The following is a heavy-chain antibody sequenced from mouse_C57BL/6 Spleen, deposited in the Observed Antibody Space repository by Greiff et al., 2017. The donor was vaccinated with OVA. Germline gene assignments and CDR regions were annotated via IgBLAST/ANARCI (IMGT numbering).Heavy chain of an antibody. V-gene: IGHV14-2*01. Sequence: EVMLVESGAELVKPGASVKLSCTASGFNIKDYYMHWVKQRTEQGLEWIGRIDPEDGETKYAPTFQGKATITADTSYNTAYLQLSSLTSEDTAVYYCASSGSSSWFAYWGQGTLVTVSA. D-gene: IGHD1-1*01. CDR3: ASSGSSSWFAY. CDR1: GFNIKDYY. J-gene: IGHJ3*01. CDR2: IDPEDGET.